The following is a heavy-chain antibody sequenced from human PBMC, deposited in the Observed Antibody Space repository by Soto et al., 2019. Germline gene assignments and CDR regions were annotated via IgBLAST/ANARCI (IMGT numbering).Heavy chain of an antibody. V-gene: IGHV1-69*13. CDR1: GGGFSNFG. J-gene: IGHJ4*02. D-gene: IGHD5-12*01. Sequence: GASVKVSCKASGGGFSNFGISRVRQAPGQGLEWMGGIVPVFGRPNYAQRFRGRLTITADESTSTGYMELISLRSDGTAVYYCAREGSGYNFWGQGTQVTVSS. CDR3: AREGSGYNF. CDR2: IVPVFGRP.